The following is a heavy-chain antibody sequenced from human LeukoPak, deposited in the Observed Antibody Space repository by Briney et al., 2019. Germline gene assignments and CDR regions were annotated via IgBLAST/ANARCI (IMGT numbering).Heavy chain of an antibody. J-gene: IGHJ6*02. CDR3: ARDQSHYYYYGMDV. D-gene: IGHD3-10*01. CDR2: VSSGSSMI. Sequence: GRSLRLSCVASGFTFSTDSMNWVRQAPGKGLEWVSYVSSGSSMIYYADSVKGRFTISRDNAKNSLYLQMNSLRAEDTAVYYCARDQSHYYYYGMDVWGQGTTVTVSS. V-gene: IGHV3-48*04. CDR1: GFTFSTDS.